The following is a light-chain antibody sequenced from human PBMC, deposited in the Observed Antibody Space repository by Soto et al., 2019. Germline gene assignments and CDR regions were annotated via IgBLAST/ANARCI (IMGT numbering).Light chain of an antibody. J-gene: IGLJ2*01. CDR3: ATWNDSLNGHVV. CDR2: NNN. Sequence: QSVLTQPPSASGTPGQRVTISCSGSSSNIGRNTVAWYQQLPGTAPKLLIYNNNERPSGDPDRFSGSKSGTSASLAISGLQSEDEADYYCATWNDSLNGHVVFGGGTKLTVL. CDR1: SSNIGRNT. V-gene: IGLV1-44*01.